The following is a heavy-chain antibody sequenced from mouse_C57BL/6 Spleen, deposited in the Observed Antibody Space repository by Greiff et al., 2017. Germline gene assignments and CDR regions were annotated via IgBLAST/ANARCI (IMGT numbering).Heavy chain of an antibody. Sequence: EVQLQESGAELVKPGASVKMSCKASGYTFTSYWITWVKQRPEQGLEWIGRIDPANGNTNYAPKFPGKATIPADKASNTAYLQLSSLTSEDTAIYYGARWDYSNYYFDYWGQGTTLTVSS. D-gene: IGHD2-5*01. CDR3: ARWDYSNYYFDY. J-gene: IGHJ2*01. CDR2: IDPANGNT. V-gene: IGHV14-3*01. CDR1: GYTFTSYW.